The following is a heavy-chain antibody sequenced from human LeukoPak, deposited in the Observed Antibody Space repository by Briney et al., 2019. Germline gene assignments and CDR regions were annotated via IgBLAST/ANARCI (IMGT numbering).Heavy chain of an antibody. CDR2: INPNSGGT. CDR1: GYTFTSYY. Sequence: ASVKVSCKASGYTFTSYYMHWVRQAPGQGLEWMGWINPNSGGTNYAQKFQGRVTMTRDTSISTAYMELSRLRSDDTAVYYCARGRGIQTVGNWFDPWGQGTLVTVSS. CDR3: ARGRGIQTVGNWFDP. D-gene: IGHD3-10*01. V-gene: IGHV1-2*02. J-gene: IGHJ5*02.